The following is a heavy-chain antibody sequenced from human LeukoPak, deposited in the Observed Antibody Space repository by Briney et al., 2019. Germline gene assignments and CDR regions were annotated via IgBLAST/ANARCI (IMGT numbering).Heavy chain of an antibody. CDR3: ARAPTSYSSGWYRFDP. Sequence: SETLSLTCTVSGGSISSGSYYWSWIRQPAGKGLEWIGRIYTSGSTNYNPSLKSRVTISVDTSKNQFSLKLSSVTAADTAVYYCARAPTSYSSGWYRFDPWGQGTLVTVSS. J-gene: IGHJ5*02. CDR1: GGSISSGSYY. D-gene: IGHD6-19*01. CDR2: IYTSGST. V-gene: IGHV4-61*02.